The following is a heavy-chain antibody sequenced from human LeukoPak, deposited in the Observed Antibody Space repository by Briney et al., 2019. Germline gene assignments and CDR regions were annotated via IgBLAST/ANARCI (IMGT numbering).Heavy chain of an antibody. D-gene: IGHD2/OR15-2a*01. CDR1: GGYTGSHY. J-gene: IGHJ5*02. CDR3: ARDFYASGFYFWFDP. Sequence: SETLSLTCTVSGGYTGSHYWSWIRQPAGKGLEWIGRISPSGTTHYNPSLGSRVTMSVDTSKNYFSLRLSSVTAADTAVYYCARDFYASGFYFWFDPWGQGMLVTVSS. CDR2: ISPSGTT. V-gene: IGHV4-4*07.